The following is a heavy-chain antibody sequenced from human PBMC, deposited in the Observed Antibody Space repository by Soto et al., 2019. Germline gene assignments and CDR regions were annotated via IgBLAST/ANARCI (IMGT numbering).Heavy chain of an antibody. CDR2: IYYSGST. V-gene: IGHV4-39*01. CDR3: ARHVAGYSSGLDY. Sequence: QLQLQESGPGLVKPSETLSLTCTVSGGSISSSSYYWGWIRQPPGKGLEWIGSIYYSGSTYYNPSLKIRGTISVDTSKNQFSLKLSSVTAADTAVYYCARHVAGYSSGLDYWGQGTLVTVSS. D-gene: IGHD6-19*01. CDR1: GGSISSSSYY. J-gene: IGHJ4*02.